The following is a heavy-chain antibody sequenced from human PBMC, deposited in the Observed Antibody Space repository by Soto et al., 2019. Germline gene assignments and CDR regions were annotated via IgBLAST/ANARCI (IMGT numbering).Heavy chain of an antibody. J-gene: IGHJ4*02. CDR3: ARSSYRLYRLDY. D-gene: IGHD5-18*01. CDR1: GVTFRSYA. CDR2: LLRSGSST. Sequence: QPGGSLRLSCAASGVTFRSYAMSWARQAPGKGLEWVSSLLRSGSSTYYADSVKGRFTISRDNSKNMLYLQMNNLSAEDTAVYYCARSSYRLYRLDYWGQGTLVTVSS. V-gene: IGHV3-23*01.